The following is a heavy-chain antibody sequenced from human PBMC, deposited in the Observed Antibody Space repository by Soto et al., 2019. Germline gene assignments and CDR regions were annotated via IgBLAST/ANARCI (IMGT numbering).Heavy chain of an antibody. V-gene: IGHV4-59*01. CDR1: GGSISSYY. Sequence: TSETLSLTCTVSGGSISSYYWSWIRQPPGKGLEWIGYIYYSGSTNYNPSLKSRVTISVDTSKNQFSLKLSSVTAADTAVYYCARVRWTVAGPGHFDYWGQGTLVTVSS. CDR2: IYYSGST. D-gene: IGHD6-19*01. CDR3: ARVRWTVAGPGHFDY. J-gene: IGHJ4*02.